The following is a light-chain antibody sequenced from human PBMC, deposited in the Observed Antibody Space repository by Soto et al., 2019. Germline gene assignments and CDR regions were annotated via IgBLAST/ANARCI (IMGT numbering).Light chain of an antibody. V-gene: IGKV1-27*01. CDR1: QGISNY. J-gene: IGKJ1*01. CDR2: AAS. Sequence: DIQMTQSPSSLSASVGDRVTITCRASQGISNYLAWYQQKPGKVPKLLIYAASTLQSGVPSRFSGSGSGTDVTLTISSLQPEDVATYYCQMYNSAPKTFGQGTKVEI. CDR3: QMYNSAPKT.